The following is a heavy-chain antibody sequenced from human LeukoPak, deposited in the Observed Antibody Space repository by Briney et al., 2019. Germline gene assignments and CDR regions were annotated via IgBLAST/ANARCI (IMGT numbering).Heavy chain of an antibody. CDR3: AKKRVAGPYNWFDP. CDR1: GFTFSSCA. V-gene: IGHV3-23*01. Sequence: PGGSLRLSCAASGFTFSSCAMSWVRQAPGKGLEWVSAISGSGGSTYYADSVKGRFTISRDNSKNTLYLQMNSLRAEDTAVYYCAKKRVAGPYNWFDPWGQGTLVTVSS. CDR2: ISGSGGST. J-gene: IGHJ5*02. D-gene: IGHD6-19*01.